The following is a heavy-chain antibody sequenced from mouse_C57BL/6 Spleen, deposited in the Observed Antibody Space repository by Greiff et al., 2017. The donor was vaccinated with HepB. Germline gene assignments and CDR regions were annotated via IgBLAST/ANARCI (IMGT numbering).Heavy chain of an antibody. D-gene: IGHD1-1*01. V-gene: IGHV1-82*01. CDR1: GYAFSSSW. Sequence: QVQLQQSGPELVKPGASVKISCKASGYAFSSSWMNWVKQRPGKGLEWIGRIYPGDGDTNYNGKFKGKATLTADKSSSTAYMQLSSLTSEDSAVYFCARGITTVVEGPLDYWGQGTTLTVSS. CDR3: ARGITTVVEGPLDY. J-gene: IGHJ2*01. CDR2: IYPGDGDT.